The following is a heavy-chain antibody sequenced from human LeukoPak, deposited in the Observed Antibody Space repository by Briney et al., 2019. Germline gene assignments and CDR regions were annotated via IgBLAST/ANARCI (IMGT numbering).Heavy chain of an antibody. V-gene: IGHV4-61*01. J-gene: IGHJ4*02. Sequence: SETLSLTCTVSGGSISSGSYYWSWIRQPPGKGLEWIGYVYYSGSTNYNPSLKSRVTISVDTSKNQFSLKLSSVTAADTAVYYCARVWLPLGYYFDYWGQGTLVTVSS. CDR2: VYYSGST. CDR3: ARVWLPLGYYFDY. CDR1: GGSISSGSYY. D-gene: IGHD3-22*01.